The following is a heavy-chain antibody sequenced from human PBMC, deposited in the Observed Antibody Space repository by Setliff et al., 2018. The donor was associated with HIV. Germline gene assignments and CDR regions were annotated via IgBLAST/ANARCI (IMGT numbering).Heavy chain of an antibody. CDR3: ARVGERWLQFYYFDN. J-gene: IGHJ4*02. V-gene: IGHV1-18*01. CDR1: GYTFTRYG. Sequence: ASVKVSCKASGYTFTRYGISWVRQAPGQGLEWMGWISTNNDNTNYAQKLQGRVTMTTDTSTSTAYMELRSLRSDDTAVYYCARVGERWLQFYYFDNWGQGTLVTVSS. CDR2: ISTNNDNT. D-gene: IGHD5-12*01.